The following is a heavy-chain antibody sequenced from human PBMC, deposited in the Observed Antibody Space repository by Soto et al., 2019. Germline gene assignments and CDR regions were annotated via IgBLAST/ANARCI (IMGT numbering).Heavy chain of an antibody. Sequence: SETLSLTGTVSGGSISSSSYYWGWIRQPPGKGLEWIGYIYYSGSTYYTPSLKSRVTISVDTSKNQFSLKLSSVTAADTAVYYCARGGRRSHGMDVWGQGTTVTVSS. CDR1: GGSISSSSYY. CDR3: ARGGRRSHGMDV. V-gene: IGHV4-31*03. CDR2: IYYSGST. J-gene: IGHJ6*02.